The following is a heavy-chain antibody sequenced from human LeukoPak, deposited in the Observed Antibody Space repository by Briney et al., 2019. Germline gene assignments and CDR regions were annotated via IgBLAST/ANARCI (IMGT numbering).Heavy chain of an antibody. D-gene: IGHD1-1*01. CDR2: IIPILGIA. V-gene: IGHV1-69*02. Sequence: EASVKVSCKASGGTFSSYTISWVRQAPGQGLEWMGRIIPILGIANYAQKFQGRVTITAEKSTSTAYMELSSMRSEDTAVYYCGGSGSLDGGYWGQGTLVTVSS. J-gene: IGHJ4*02. CDR1: GGTFSSYT. CDR3: GGSGSLDGGY.